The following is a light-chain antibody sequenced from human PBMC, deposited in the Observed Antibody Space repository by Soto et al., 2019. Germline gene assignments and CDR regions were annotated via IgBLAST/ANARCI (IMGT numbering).Light chain of an antibody. V-gene: IGKV1-5*01. CDR1: QTISSW. CDR2: AAS. CDR3: QYLNSFPLT. J-gene: IGKJ4*01. Sequence: DIQMTQSPSTLSGSVGDRVTITCRASQTISSWLAWYQQKPGKAPKLLIYAASSLQSGVPSRFSGSGSGTDFSLTISSLQPEDVATYYCQYLNSFPLTSGGGTKVDIK.